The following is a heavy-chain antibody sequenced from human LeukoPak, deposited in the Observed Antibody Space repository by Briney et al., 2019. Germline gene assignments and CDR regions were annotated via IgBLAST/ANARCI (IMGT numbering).Heavy chain of an antibody. V-gene: IGHV1-69*05. Sequence: GASVKVSCKASGGTFSSYAISWVRQAPGQGLEWMGGIIPIFGTANYAQKFQGRVTTTTDESTSTAYMELSSLRSEDTAVYYCARAPQKYCSSTSCYFDYWGQGTLVTVSS. CDR1: GGTFSSYA. CDR3: ARAPQKYCSSTSCYFDY. CDR2: IIPIFGTA. J-gene: IGHJ4*02. D-gene: IGHD2-2*01.